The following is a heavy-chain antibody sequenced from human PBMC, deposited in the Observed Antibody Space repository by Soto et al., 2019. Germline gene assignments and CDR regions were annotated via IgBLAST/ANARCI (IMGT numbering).Heavy chain of an antibody. V-gene: IGHV3-73*01. CDR1: GFPFRDSA. D-gene: IGHD2-15*01. Sequence: PGGSLRLSCAASGFPFRDSAIHWVRQASGEGLEWVGRIRSKGYNYATVFGASATGRFTISRDDSKNTAYLQMNSLRTGDTAVYYCTRANDYCNVGSCYFDYWGQGALVTVSS. CDR2: IRSKGYNYAT. J-gene: IGHJ4*02. CDR3: TRANDYCNVGSCYFDY.